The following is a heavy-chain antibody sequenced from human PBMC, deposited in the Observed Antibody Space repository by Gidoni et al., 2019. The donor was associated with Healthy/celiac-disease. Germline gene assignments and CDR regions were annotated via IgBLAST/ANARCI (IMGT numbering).Heavy chain of an antibody. CDR1: GFTFSSYS. CDR3: AGGLDAFDI. V-gene: IGHV3-21*01. J-gene: IGHJ3*02. Sequence: EVQLVESGGGVVKPGGSRRLSCAAFGFTFSSYSMNGVRQAPGKGLEWVSSISSSSSYIYYADSVKGRFTISRDNAKNSLYLQMNSLRAEDTAVYYCAGGLDAFDIWGQGTMVTVSS. CDR2: ISSSSSYI. D-gene: IGHD6-19*01.